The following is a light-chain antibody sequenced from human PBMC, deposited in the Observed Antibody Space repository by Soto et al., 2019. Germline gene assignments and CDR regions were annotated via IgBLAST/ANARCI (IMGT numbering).Light chain of an antibody. V-gene: IGKV3D-20*02. CDR3: QQRDNWPLT. J-gene: IGKJ1*01. CDR2: DAS. Sequence: EIVLTQSPGTLSLSPGERATLSCRASQSVSSSYLAWYQQKPGQAPRLLIYDASNRATGIPARFSGSGSGTDFSLTISSLEPEDFAVYYCQQRDNWPLTFGQGTRWIS. CDR1: QSVSSSY.